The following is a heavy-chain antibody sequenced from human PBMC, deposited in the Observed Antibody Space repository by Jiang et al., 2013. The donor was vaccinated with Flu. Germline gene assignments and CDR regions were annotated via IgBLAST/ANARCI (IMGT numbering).Heavy chain of an antibody. CDR1: GYSFTSYW. J-gene: IGHJ6*02. V-gene: IGHV5-51*01. D-gene: IGHD3-3*01. CDR2: IYPGDSDT. CDR3: ARILYYDFWSGFDGMDV. Sequence: VKKPGESLKISCKGSGYSFTSYWIGWVRQMPGKGLEWMGIIYPGDSDTRYSPSFQGQVTISADKSISTAYLQWSSLKASDTAMYYCARILYYDFWSGFDGMDVWGQGTTVTVSS.